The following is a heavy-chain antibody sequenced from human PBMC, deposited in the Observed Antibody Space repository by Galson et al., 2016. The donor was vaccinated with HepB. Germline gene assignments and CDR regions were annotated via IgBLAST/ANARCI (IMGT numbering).Heavy chain of an antibody. CDR1: GFTFSSCS. V-gene: IGHV3-21*01. Sequence: SLRLSCAASGFTFSSCSMNWVRQAPGKGLEWVSSISTSSSYMYYADSVMGRFTISRDNSKNTLYLQMNRRRTEDTAVYHCARDPDKLNFRTIDHWGQGTLVTVSS. CDR2: ISTSSSYM. CDR3: ARDPDKLNFRTIDH. J-gene: IGHJ4*02. D-gene: IGHD1-7*01.